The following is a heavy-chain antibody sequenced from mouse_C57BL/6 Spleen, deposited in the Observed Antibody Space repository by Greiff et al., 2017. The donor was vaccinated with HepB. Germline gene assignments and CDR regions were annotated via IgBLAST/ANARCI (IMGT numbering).Heavy chain of an antibody. CDR3: ARFPITTVVANDAMDY. CDR2: INPSSGYT. Sequence: QVQLQQSGAELAKPGASVKLSCKASGYTFTSYWMHWVKQRPGQGLEWIGYINPSSGYTKYNQKFKDTATLTADKSSSTAYMQLSSLTYEDSAVYYCARFPITTVVANDAMDYWSQGTSVTVSS. CDR1: GYTFTSYW. V-gene: IGHV1-7*01. D-gene: IGHD1-1*01. J-gene: IGHJ4*01.